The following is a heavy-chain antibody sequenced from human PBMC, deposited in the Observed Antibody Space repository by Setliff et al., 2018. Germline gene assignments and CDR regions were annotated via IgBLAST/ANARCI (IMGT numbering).Heavy chain of an antibody. V-gene: IGHV3-74*01. Sequence: GGSLRLSCAASGFTFSSYWMHWVRQAPGKGLVWVSRINSDGSSTSYADSVKGRFTISRDNAKNTLYLQMNSLRAEDMAVYYCASDIWAPRPIPRPWGQGTLVTVSS. J-gene: IGHJ5*02. CDR3: ASDIWAPRPIPRP. D-gene: IGHD3-10*01. CDR1: GFTFSSYW. CDR2: INSDGSST.